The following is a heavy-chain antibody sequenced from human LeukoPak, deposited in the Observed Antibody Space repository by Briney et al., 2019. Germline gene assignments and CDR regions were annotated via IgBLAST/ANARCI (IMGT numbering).Heavy chain of an antibody. J-gene: IGHJ4*02. Sequence: GVSLRLSCAASGFIFSTYAMSWVRQAPGKGLQWVSGISGSGGSTYYADSVKGRFTISRDNSKNTLYLQMNSLRAEDTAVYYCATGYSSSWYAFADYWGQGTLVTVSS. CDR3: ATGYSSSWYAFADY. CDR2: ISGSGGST. V-gene: IGHV3-23*01. D-gene: IGHD6-13*01. CDR1: GFIFSTYA.